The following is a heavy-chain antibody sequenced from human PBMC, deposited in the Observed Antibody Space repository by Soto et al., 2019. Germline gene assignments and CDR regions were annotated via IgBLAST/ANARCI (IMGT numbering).Heavy chain of an antibody. CDR2: IIPIFGTA. J-gene: IGHJ4*02. D-gene: IGHD6-13*01. CDR1: GGTFSSYA. Sequence: QVQLVQSGAEVKKPGSSVKVSCKASGGTFSSYAISWVRQAPGQGLEWMGGIIPIFGTANYAQKFQGRVTITPDDSTTTADMELSSLRAEDTAVYYCARDHGEIGVGSDAAAGDYWGQGTLVTVSS. V-gene: IGHV1-69*05. CDR3: ARDHGEIGVGSDAAAGDY.